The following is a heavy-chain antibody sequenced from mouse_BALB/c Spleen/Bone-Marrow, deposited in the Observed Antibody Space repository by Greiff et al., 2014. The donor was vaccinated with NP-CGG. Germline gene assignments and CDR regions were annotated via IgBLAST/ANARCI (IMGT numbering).Heavy chain of an antibody. V-gene: IGHV1-18*01. CDR1: GYTFTEYT. D-gene: IGHD2-2*01. CDR3: ARKRGLRAWFAY. J-gene: IGHJ3*01. Sequence: EVQLQQSGPELVKPGASVKISCKTSGYTFTEYTMHWVKQSHGKSLEWIGDINPNNGGTSYNQKFKGKATLTVDKSSSTAYMELRSLTSEDSAVYYCARKRGLRAWFAYWGQGTLVTVSA. CDR2: INPNNGGT.